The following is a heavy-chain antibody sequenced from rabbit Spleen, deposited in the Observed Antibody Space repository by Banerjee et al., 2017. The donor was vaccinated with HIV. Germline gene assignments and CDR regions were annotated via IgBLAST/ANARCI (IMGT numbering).Heavy chain of an antibody. J-gene: IGHJ4*01. CDR1: GFSFSSRYY. D-gene: IGHD4-1*01. CDR2: IDSGSSGDT. Sequence: QSLEESGGDLVKPGASLTLTCTASGFSFSSRYYICWVRQAPGKGLEWIACIDSGSSGDTYYASWAKGRFTISKTSSTTVTLQMTSLTAADTATYFCARETSSGWGIVSFYFSLGGPGTLVTV. V-gene: IGHV1S40*01. CDR3: ARETSSGWGIVSFYFSL.